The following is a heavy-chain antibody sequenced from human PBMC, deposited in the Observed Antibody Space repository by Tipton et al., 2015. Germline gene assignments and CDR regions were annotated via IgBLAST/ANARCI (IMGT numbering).Heavy chain of an antibody. J-gene: IGHJ6*02. Sequence: TLSLTCTVSGGPVSSGSYYWSWIRQPPGKGLEWIGYISFSDTTHYNPSLKSRITISLNTSKNQFSLKMSSVTAADTAVYFCARDLEHGMDVWGQGTTVTVS. V-gene: IGHV4-61*01. CDR3: ARDLEHGMDV. CDR1: GGPVSSGSYY. CDR2: ISFSDTT.